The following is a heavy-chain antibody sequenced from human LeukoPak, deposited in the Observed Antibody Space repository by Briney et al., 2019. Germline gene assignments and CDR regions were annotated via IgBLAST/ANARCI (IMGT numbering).Heavy chain of an antibody. CDR3: ARSPCIAAAGMCRFDP. D-gene: IGHD6-13*01. J-gene: IGHJ5*02. CDR1: GYTFTSYD. Sequence: ASVKVSCKASGYTFTSYDINWVRQATGQGLEWMGWISAYNGNTNYAQKLQGRVTMTTDTSTSTAYMELRSLRSDDTAVYYCARSPCIAAAGMCRFDPWGQGTLVTVSS. CDR2: ISAYNGNT. V-gene: IGHV1-18*01.